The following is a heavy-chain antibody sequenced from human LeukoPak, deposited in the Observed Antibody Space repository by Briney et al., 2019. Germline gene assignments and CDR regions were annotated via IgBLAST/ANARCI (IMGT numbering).Heavy chain of an antibody. CDR3: ARGASRSFDY. V-gene: IGHV1-2*02. J-gene: IGHJ4*02. CDR1: EYTFTGYY. Sequence: ASVKVSCKASEYTFTGYYMHWVRQAPGQGLEWMGWINPNSGGTNYAQKFQGRVTMTRDTSTTTAYMELSSLRSEDTAVYYCARGASRSFDYWGQGTLVAVSS. CDR2: INPNSGGT.